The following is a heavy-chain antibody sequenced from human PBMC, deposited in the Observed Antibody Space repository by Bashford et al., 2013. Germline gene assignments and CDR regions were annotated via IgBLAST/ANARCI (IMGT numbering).Heavy chain of an antibody. CDR2: ISGSGGST. V-gene: IGHV3-23*01. J-gene: IGHJ4*02. CDR3: VKDQSIDYNPWGSYRPDY. Sequence: GSLRLSCAASGFTFSSYAMSWVRQAPGKGLEWVSAISGSGGSTYYADSVKGRFIISRDNSKNTLYLQMNSLRAEDTAVYYCVKDQSIDYNPWGSYRPDYWGQGTLVTVSS. D-gene: IGHD3-16*02. CDR1: GFTFSSYA.